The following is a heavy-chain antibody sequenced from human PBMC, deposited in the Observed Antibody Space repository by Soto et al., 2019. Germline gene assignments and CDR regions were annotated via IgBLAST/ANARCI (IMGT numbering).Heavy chain of an antibody. V-gene: IGHV1-69*13. CDR1: GRTFSSYA. Sequence: SVKVGCKASGRTFSSYAISWVRQAPGQGLEWMGGIIPIFGTANYAQKFQGRVTITADESTSTAYMELSSLRSEDTAVYYCARAHYDSSVYYGPEIDYWGQGSPFPVSP. CDR3: ARAHYDSSVYYGPEIDY. D-gene: IGHD3-22*01. J-gene: IGHJ4*02. CDR2: IIPIFGTA.